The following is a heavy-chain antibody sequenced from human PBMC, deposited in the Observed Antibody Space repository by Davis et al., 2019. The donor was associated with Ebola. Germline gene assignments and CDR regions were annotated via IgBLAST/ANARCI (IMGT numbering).Heavy chain of an antibody. CDR1: GFTFSSYW. CDR2: ISSSSSYI. Sequence: GESLKISCAVPGFTFSSYWMNWVRQAPGKGLEWVSSISSSSSYIYYADSVKGRFTISRDNAKNSLYLQMNSLRPEDTAVYYCARDRVVAVSYYFDYWGQGTLVTVSS. D-gene: IGHD2-15*01. V-gene: IGHV3-21*01. CDR3: ARDRVVAVSYYFDY. J-gene: IGHJ4*02.